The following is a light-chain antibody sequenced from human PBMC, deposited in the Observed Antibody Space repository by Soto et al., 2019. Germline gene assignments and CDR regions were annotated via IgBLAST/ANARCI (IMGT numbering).Light chain of an antibody. CDR3: AAWDDRLSDLL. V-gene: IGLV1-47*01. J-gene: IGLJ2*01. CDR1: SSNIGINF. CDR2: MND. Sequence: QSVLTQPPSASGAPGQRVTISCSGSSSNIGINFVYWYQQLPGTAPKLLISMNDQRPSGVPDRFSGSKSGTSASLAISGLQSEDEADYYCAAWDDRLSDLLFGGGTKLTVL.